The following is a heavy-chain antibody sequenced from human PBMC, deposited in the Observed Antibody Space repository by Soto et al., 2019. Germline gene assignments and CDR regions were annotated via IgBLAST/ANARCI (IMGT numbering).Heavy chain of an antibody. J-gene: IGHJ2*01. CDR2: IEYDGSNK. D-gene: IGHD3-10*01. Sequence: QVQLVESGGGVVQTGRSLRLSCAVSGFTFSSYGMHWVRQAPGKGLEWVAAIEYDGSNKFYADSVKGRFTISRDNSKNTLYLQMNGLRGEDTALYYCARGRGRWFFDLWGRGTLVNVSS. V-gene: IGHV3-33*01. CDR1: GFTFSSYG. CDR3: ARGRGRWFFDL.